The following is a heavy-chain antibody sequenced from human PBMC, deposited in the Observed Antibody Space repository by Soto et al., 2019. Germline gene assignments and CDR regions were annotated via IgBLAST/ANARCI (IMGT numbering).Heavy chain of an antibody. J-gene: IGHJ4*02. Sequence: GGSLRLSCAASGFTFSSCAMSWVRQAPGKGLEWVSSISSTTNYIYYGDSMKGRFTISRDNAKNSLYLEMNSLRAEDTAVYYCARESEDLTSNFDYWGQGTLVTVSS. CDR3: ARESEDLTSNFDY. V-gene: IGHV3-21*06. CDR2: ISSTTNYI. CDR1: GFTFSSCA.